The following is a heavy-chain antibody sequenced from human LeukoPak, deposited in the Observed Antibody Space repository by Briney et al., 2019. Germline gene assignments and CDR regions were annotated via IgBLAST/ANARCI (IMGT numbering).Heavy chain of an antibody. CDR1: GGSISSSSYY. CDR2: IYYSGST. D-gene: IGHD2-15*01. CDR3: ASPPDIVVVVAVERIDY. J-gene: IGHJ4*02. V-gene: IGHV4-39*07. Sequence: SETLSLTRTVSGGSISSSSYYWGWIRQPPGKGLEWIGSIYYSGSTYYNPSLKSRVTISVDTSKNQFSLKLSSVTAADTAVYYCASPPDIVVVVAVERIDYWGQGTLVTVSS.